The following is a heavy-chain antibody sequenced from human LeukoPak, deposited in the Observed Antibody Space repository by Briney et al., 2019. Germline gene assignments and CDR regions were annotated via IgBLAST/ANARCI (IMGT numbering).Heavy chain of an antibody. V-gene: IGHV1-3*01. Sequence: GASVKVSCKASGYTFTSYAMHWVRQAPGQRLERMGWINAGNGNTKYSQKFQGRVTITRDTSASTAYMELSSLRSEDTAVYYCARGVGYQLLWGYFDYWGQGTLVTVSS. CDR1: GYTFTSYA. J-gene: IGHJ4*02. CDR2: INAGNGNT. D-gene: IGHD2-2*01. CDR3: ARGVGYQLLWGYFDY.